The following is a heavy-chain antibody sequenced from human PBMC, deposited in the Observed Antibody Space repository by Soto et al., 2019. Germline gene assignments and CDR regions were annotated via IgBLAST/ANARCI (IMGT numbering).Heavy chain of an antibody. CDR1: GGSISSSSYY. Sequence: PSETLSLTCTVSGGSISSSSYYWGWIRQPPGKGLEWIGCIYYSGSTYYNPSLKSRVTISVDTSKNQFSLKLSSVTAADTAVYYCARHVGRITIFGVVAWFDPWGQGTLVTVS. CDR3: ARHVGRITIFGVVAWFDP. V-gene: IGHV4-39*01. D-gene: IGHD3-3*01. J-gene: IGHJ5*02. CDR2: IYYSGST.